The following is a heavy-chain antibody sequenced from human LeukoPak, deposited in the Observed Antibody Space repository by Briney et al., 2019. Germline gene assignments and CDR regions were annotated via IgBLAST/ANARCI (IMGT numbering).Heavy chain of an antibody. CDR2: ISSRSNTI. J-gene: IGHJ4*02. V-gene: IGHV3-48*01. CDR1: GFTFSSYS. D-gene: IGHD3-10*01. CDR3: ARGGHYYGSGSYYLDY. Sequence: GGSLRLSCAASGFTFSSYSMNWVRQAPGKGLECVSYISSRSNTIYYADSVKGRFTISRDNAKNSLFLQMNSLRAEDTAVYYCARGGHYYGSGSYYLDYWGQGNLVTVSS.